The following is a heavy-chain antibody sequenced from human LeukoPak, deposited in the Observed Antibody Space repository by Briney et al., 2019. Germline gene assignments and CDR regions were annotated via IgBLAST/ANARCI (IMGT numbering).Heavy chain of an antibody. J-gene: IGHJ4*02. CDR2: INHDGTT. Sequence: SETLSLTCAVYGGSFSDSYWSWIRQPPGGGLEWIGEINHDGTTNYNPSLKSRVTILVDTSKKQFSLSLSSVGAADTAVHYCARGSNSVAYWGQGSLVTVSS. CDR1: GGSFSDSY. D-gene: IGHD6-19*01. CDR3: ARGSNSVAY. V-gene: IGHV4-34*01.